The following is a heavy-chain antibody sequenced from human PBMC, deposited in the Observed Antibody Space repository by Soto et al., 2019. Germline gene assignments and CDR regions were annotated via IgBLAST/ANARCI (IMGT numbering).Heavy chain of an antibody. D-gene: IGHD4-17*01. J-gene: IGHJ3*02. Sequence: LRLSCAASGFTFSSYAMSWVRQAPGKGLEWVSAISGSGGSTYYADSVKGRFTISRDNSKNTLYLQMNSLRAEDTAVYYCAFIQTTTVTPFDIWGQGTMVTVSS. V-gene: IGHV3-23*01. CDR2: ISGSGGST. CDR3: AFIQTTTVTPFDI. CDR1: GFTFSSYA.